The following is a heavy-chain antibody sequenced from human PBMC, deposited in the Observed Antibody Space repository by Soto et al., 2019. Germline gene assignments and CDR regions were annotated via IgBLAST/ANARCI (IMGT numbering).Heavy chain of an antibody. V-gene: IGHV4-61*01. CDR3: ASSYGDRRNAFDI. J-gene: IGHJ3*02. CDR2: IYYSGST. CDR1: GGSVSSGSYY. D-gene: IGHD4-17*01. Sequence: QVQLQESGPGLVKPSDTLSLTCTVSGGSVSSGSYYWSWIRQPPGKGLEWIGYIYYSGSTNYNPSLKSRVTISVDTSKNQFSLKLSSVTAADTAVYYCASSYGDRRNAFDIWGQGTMVTVSS.